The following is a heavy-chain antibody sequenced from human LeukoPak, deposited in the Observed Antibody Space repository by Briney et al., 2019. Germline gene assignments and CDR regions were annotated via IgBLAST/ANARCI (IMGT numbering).Heavy chain of an antibody. Sequence: SETLSLTCTVSGYSISSTDYGAWIRPPPGKGLEWIATISHSGSTYYTPSLESRLTISLDTSRNHFSLRLSSVTAADTAVYYCARVNAPVATFDYWGLGTLVAVSS. J-gene: IGHJ4*02. V-gene: IGHV4-38-2*02. CDR2: ISHSGST. CDR3: ARVNAPVATFDY. CDR1: GYSISSTDY. D-gene: IGHD1-1*01.